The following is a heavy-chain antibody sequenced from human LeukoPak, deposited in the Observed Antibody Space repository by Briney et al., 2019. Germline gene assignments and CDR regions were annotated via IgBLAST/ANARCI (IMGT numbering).Heavy chain of an antibody. D-gene: IGHD1-26*01. CDR1: GYSISSNYY. CDR3: ARVIVRGQIDY. CDR2: IYHSGST. J-gene: IGHJ4*02. V-gene: IGHV4-38-2*02. Sequence: SETLSLTCTVSGYSISSNYYWGWIRQPPGKGLEWIGTIYHSGSTYYNPSLKSRVTISVDTSKNQFSLKLSSVTAAHTAVYYCARVIVRGQIDYWGQGTLVTVSS.